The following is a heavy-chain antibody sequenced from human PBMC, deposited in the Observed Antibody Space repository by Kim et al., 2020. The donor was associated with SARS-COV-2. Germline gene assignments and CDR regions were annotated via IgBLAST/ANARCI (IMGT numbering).Heavy chain of an antibody. CDR2: TDYTGTS. J-gene: IGHJ4*01. CDR3: ARHPAGQNFDY. D-gene: IGHD2-2*01. V-gene: IGHV4-59*08. Sequence: SETLSLTCSVSGVSITLHYWSWIRQSPERGLEWIAFTDYTGTSDYNPSLKSRVTTSVDTSKNQLFLRLRSVTAADTAMYYCARHPAGQNFDYWGQGILVTVSS. CDR1: GVSITLHY.